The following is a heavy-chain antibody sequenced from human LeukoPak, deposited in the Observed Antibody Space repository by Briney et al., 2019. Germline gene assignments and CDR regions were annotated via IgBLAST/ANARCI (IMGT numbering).Heavy chain of an antibody. CDR1: GGSISSGNW. V-gene: IGHV4-4*02. CDR2: ISHSGST. D-gene: IGHD3-3*01. Sequence: SETLSLTCAASGGSISSGNWWSGVRQPPGKGLEWIGEISHSGSTYYTPSLKSRDTISVDKAKNQLYLKLSSVTAADTAVYSCARGPPRLDYFWRARHYYYYYYMDVWGKGTTVTVSS. CDR3: ARGPPRLDYFWRARHYYYYYYMDV. J-gene: IGHJ6*03.